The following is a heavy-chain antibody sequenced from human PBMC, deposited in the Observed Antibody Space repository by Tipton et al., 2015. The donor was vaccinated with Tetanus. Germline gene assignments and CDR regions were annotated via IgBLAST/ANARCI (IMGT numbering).Heavy chain of an antibody. CDR1: GGPINSTPYF. CDR3: ARHRGAWSPPDDY. V-gene: IGHV4-39*01. Sequence: TLSLTCTASGGPINSTPYFWGWIRQPPGKGLEWIGLIYYGGGTYYSPALKSRVTISVDTSKNQFSLKLSSVTAADTAIYYCARHRGAWSPPDDYWGQGTLVTVSP. J-gene: IGHJ4*02. CDR2: IYYGGGT. D-gene: IGHD3-10*01.